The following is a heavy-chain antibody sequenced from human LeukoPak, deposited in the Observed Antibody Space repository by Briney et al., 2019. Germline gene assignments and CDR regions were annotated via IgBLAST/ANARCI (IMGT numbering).Heavy chain of an antibody. J-gene: IGHJ5*02. CDR2: IYYSGST. Sequence: PSETLSLTCTVSGGSISSYYWSWIRQPPGKGLEWIGYIYYSGSTNYNPSLKSRVTMSVDTSKNQFSLKLSSVTAADTAVYYCARRPYYDSSGYSVSWFDPWGQGTLVTVSS. CDR1: GGSISSYY. V-gene: IGHV4-59*08. CDR3: ARRPYYDSSGYSVSWFDP. D-gene: IGHD3-22*01.